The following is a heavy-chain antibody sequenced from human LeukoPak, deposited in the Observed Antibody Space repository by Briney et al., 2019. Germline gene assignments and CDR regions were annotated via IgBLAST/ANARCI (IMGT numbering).Heavy chain of an antibody. Sequence: SETLSLTRSVSGGSINSHYWSWIRQPPGKRLERIGYIFNTGNTNYNPSLGSQVTMSVDASRDQFFLRLSSVTAADTAIYYCATRPAGTSWYGVFDYWSQGTLVTVSS. J-gene: IGHJ4*02. CDR2: IFNTGNT. CDR1: GGSINSHY. D-gene: IGHD3-10*01. CDR3: ATRPAGTSWYGVFDY. V-gene: IGHV4-59*11.